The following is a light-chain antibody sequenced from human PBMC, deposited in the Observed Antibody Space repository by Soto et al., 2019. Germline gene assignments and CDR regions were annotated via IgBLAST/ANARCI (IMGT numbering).Light chain of an antibody. V-gene: IGKV3-15*01. CDR1: QSVSNN. Sequence: EIVMTQSPATLSVSPGERATLSCRASQSVSNNLAGYQQKPGQAPRLIIYGASPRATGIPGRFSGSGSGTEFTLTISSLQSEDFAVYYCQQYNTWSPLTFGGGTKVETK. J-gene: IGKJ4*01. CDR3: QQYNTWSPLT. CDR2: GAS.